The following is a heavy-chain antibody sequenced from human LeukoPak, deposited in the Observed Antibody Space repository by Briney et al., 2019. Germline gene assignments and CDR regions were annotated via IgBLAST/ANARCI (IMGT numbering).Heavy chain of an antibody. D-gene: IGHD2-21*02. CDR2: IVSGGST. CDR1: GFTFSSYA. Sequence: PGGSLRLSWVASGFTFSSYAMSWVRQAPGKGLEWVSAIVSGGSTYYADSVKGRFTISRDNTKDTLSLHMDSLRVEDTAIYSCAKGGRDLDYWGQGTLVTVSS. J-gene: IGHJ4*02. V-gene: IGHV3-23*01. CDR3: AKGGRDLDY.